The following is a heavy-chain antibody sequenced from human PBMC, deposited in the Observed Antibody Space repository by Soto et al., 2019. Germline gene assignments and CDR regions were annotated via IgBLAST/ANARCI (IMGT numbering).Heavy chain of an antibody. CDR2: MYSGGSA. CDR3: ARVMMVRGVVFEY. Sequence: GGSLRLSCAVSGFSVSSTYMSWVCQAPGKGLEWVSVMYSGGSAYYADSVKGRFSISRENSKNTLSLQMNSLRAEDTAVYYCARVMMVRGVVFEYWGRGTLVTVSS. V-gene: IGHV3-53*01. J-gene: IGHJ4*02. D-gene: IGHD3-10*01. CDR1: GFSVSSTY.